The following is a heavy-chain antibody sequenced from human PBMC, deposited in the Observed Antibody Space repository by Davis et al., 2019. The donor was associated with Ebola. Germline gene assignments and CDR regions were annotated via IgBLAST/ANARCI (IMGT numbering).Heavy chain of an antibody. J-gene: IGHJ5*02. D-gene: IGHD3-3*01. Sequence: MPSETLSLTCTVSGGSISSSSYYWGWIRQPPGKGLEWIGSIYYSGSTNYNPSLKSRVTISVDTSKNQFSLKLSSVTAADTAVYYCARRRERITIFGVVKNWFDPWGQGTLVTVSS. CDR3: ARRRERITIFGVVKNWFDP. CDR2: IYYSGST. CDR1: GGSISSSSYY. V-gene: IGHV4-39*07.